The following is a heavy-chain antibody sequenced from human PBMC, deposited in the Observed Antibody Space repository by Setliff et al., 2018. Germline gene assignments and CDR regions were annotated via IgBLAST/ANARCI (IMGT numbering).Heavy chain of an antibody. CDR3: ARAGPTVTFFRVLVISWWDP. CDR1: GGPFSGYY. J-gene: IGHJ5*02. Sequence: SETLSLTCAVYGGPFSGYYWSWIRQPPGKGLEWIGEINHSGSTNYNPSLKSRVTISVDMSKNQFSLKLSSVTAADTAVYYCARAGPTVTFFRVLVISWWDPWGQGSLVTVSS. CDR2: INHSGST. V-gene: IGHV4-34*01. D-gene: IGHD3-3*01.